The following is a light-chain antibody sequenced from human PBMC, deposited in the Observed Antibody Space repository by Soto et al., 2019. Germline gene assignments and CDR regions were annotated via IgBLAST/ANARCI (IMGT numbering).Light chain of an antibody. J-gene: IGLJ1*01. CDR1: SSDVGGYNY. CDR3: SSYTSTTTRV. CDR2: EVS. Sequence: QSVRTQPACVSLSPGQSITISCTGTSSDVGGYNYVSWYQQHPGKGPKLMIYEVSNRPSGVSNRFSGSKSGNTATLTISGLQAEDEADYYCSSYTSTTTRVFGTGTKVTVL. V-gene: IGLV2-14*03.